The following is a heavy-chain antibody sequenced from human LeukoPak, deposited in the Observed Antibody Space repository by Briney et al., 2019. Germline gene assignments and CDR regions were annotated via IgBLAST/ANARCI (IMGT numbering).Heavy chain of an antibody. CDR3: TTLSYAAAPT. CDR2: VRSETDGGTT. Sequence: GGSLRLSCAASGFTFSNAWMSWVRQAPGKGLEWVGRVRSETDGGTTDYAAPVQGRFTISRDDSKNTLYLQMNSLETDDTAAYYCTTLSYAAAPTWGQGTLVTVSS. D-gene: IGHD2-2*01. V-gene: IGHV3-15*01. J-gene: IGHJ5*02. CDR1: GFTFSNAW.